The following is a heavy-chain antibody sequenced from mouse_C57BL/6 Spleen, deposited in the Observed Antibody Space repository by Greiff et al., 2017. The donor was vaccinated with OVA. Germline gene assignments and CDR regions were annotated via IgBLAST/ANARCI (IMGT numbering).Heavy chain of an antibody. Sequence: QVQLQQPGAELVMPGASVTLSCTASGYTFTSYWMHWVQQRPGQGLEWIGEIDPSDSYTNYTPQFKGQSTLTVDKSSSTAYMQLSSLTSEDSAVYYCARGRALGVSGFFADWGQGTLVTVSA. D-gene: IGHD3-3*01. J-gene: IGHJ3*01. CDR1: GYTFTSYW. CDR2: IDPSDSYT. V-gene: IGHV1-69*01. CDR3: ARGRALGVSGFFAD.